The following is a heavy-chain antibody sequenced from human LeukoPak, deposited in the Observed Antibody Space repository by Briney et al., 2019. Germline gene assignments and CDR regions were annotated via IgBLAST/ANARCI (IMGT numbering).Heavy chain of an antibody. CDR1: GFTFTSSA. CDR3: AAGTSGRPEYFQR. Sequence: SVKVSCKASGFTFTSSAMQWVRQARGQRLEWIGWIVVGSGNRNYAQKFQERVSITRDMSTGTAYMELSSLRSEDTAVYFCAAGTSGRPEYFQRWGQGTLVTVSS. J-gene: IGHJ1*01. D-gene: IGHD1-14*01. CDR2: IVVGSGNR. V-gene: IGHV1-58*02.